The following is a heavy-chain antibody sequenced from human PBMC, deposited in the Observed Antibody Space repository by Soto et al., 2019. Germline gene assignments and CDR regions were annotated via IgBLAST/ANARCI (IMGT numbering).Heavy chain of an antibody. V-gene: IGHV1-69*01. Sequence: QVQLVQSGAEVKKPGSSVKVSCKASGGTFSSYAISWVRQAPGQGLEWMGGIIPIFGTANYAQKFQGRVTITAEESTSTAYMELSSLRSEDTAVYYCARVLDCSGGSCYSDTPSYYYYGMDVWGQGTTVTVSS. J-gene: IGHJ6*02. D-gene: IGHD2-15*01. CDR1: GGTFSSYA. CDR3: ARVLDCSGGSCYSDTPSYYYYGMDV. CDR2: IIPIFGTA.